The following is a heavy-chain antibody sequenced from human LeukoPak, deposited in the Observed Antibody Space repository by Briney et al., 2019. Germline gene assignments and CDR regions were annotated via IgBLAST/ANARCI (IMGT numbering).Heavy chain of an antibody. Sequence: GGSLRLSCAASGFTVSSNYMSWVRQAPGKGLEWVSVIYSGGSTYYADSVKDRFTISRHKSKNTMYLQMNSLRAEDTAVYYCARGAARENWGQGTLVTVSS. CDR3: ARGAAREN. D-gene: IGHD6-6*01. CDR1: GFTVSSNY. CDR2: IYSGGST. J-gene: IGHJ4*02. V-gene: IGHV3-53*01.